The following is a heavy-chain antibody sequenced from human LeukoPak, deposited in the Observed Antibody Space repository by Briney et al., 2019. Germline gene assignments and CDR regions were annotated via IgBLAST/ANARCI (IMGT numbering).Heavy chain of an antibody. Sequence: ASVKVSRKASGYTFTSYGISWVRQARGQGLEWMGWISSYNGNTNYAQKLQGRVTMTTDTSTRTAYMELRSMRSDDTAVYYCARGLEWLTRRHTWFDPWGQGTLVTVSS. V-gene: IGHV1-18*01. CDR2: ISSYNGNT. D-gene: IGHD3-3*01. J-gene: IGHJ5*02. CDR3: ARGLEWLTRRHTWFDP. CDR1: GYTFTSYG.